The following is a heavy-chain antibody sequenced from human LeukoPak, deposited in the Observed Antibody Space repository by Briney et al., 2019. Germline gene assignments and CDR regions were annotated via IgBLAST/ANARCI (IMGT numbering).Heavy chain of an antibody. Sequence: PSETLSLTCTVSGGSISSYYWSWIRQPPGKGLEWIGHIYDSGSTNYNPSLKSRVTISVDTSENQFSMKMSSVTAADTAVYFCARGPAYYYYGMDVWGQGTTVTVSS. CDR1: GGSISSYY. D-gene: IGHD1-14*01. J-gene: IGHJ6*02. CDR3: ARGPAYYYYGMDV. CDR2: IYDSGST. V-gene: IGHV4-59*01.